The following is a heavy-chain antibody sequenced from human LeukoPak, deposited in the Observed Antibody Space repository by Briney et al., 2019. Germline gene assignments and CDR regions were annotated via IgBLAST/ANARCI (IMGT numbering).Heavy chain of an antibody. Sequence: GGSLRLSCTVSGFTVSSNSMSWVRQAPGKGLEWVSFIYGGGSTQYSDSVKGRFTISRDNSKNTLYLQMNSLRAEDTAVYYCARRAGDYSHPYDYWGQGTLVTVSS. CDR1: GFTVSSNS. CDR3: ARRAGDYSHPYDY. CDR2: IYGGGST. V-gene: IGHV3-53*01. J-gene: IGHJ4*02. D-gene: IGHD3-22*01.